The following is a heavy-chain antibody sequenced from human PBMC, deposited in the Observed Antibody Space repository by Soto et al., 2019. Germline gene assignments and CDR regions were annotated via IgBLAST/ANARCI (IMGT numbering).Heavy chain of an antibody. CDR3: ARDRERYCSGGSCYSFGPPFDY. J-gene: IGHJ4*02. D-gene: IGHD2-15*01. CDR1: GFTFSSYG. CDR2: IWYDGSNK. Sequence: GESLKISCAASGFTFSSYGMHWVRQAPGKGLEWVAVIWYDGSNKYYADSVKGRFTISRDNSKNTLYLQMNSLRAEDTAVYYCARDRERYCSGGSCYSFGPPFDYWGQGTLVTVSS. V-gene: IGHV3-33*01.